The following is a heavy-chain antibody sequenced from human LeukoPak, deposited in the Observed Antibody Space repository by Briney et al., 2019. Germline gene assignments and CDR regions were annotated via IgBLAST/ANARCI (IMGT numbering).Heavy chain of an antibody. CDR1: GFTFGDYA. CDR2: IRYDGSNK. CDR3: AKASTFGGVITY. V-gene: IGHV3-30*02. Sequence: GGSLRLSCTASGFTFGDYAMSWVRQAPGKWLEWVAFIRYDGSNKYYADSVKGRFTISRDNSKNTPYLQMNSLRAEDTAVYYCAKASTFGGVITYWGQGTLVTVSS. J-gene: IGHJ4*02. D-gene: IGHD3-16*02.